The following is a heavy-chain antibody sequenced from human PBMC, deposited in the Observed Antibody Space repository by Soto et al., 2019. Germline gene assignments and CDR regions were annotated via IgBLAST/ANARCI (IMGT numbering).Heavy chain of an antibody. CDR1: GFNVSSTS. V-gene: IGHV3-66*01. CDR2: IYSGAGT. D-gene: IGHD2-2*01. J-gene: IGHJ4*02. Sequence: VQLVESGGGLVQPGGSLRLSCAASGFNVSSTSMSWVRQAPGKGLEWVSVIYSGAGTHYAGSVKGRFTISRDTSKNTLYLQMNSLRVEETAVYYCAREGSGSSTSFDYRGQGTLVTVSS. CDR3: AREGSGSSTSFDY.